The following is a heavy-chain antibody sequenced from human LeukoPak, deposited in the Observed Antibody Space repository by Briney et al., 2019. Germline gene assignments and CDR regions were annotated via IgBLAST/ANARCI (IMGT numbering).Heavy chain of an antibody. CDR3: GKELKRWAQTFEY. Sequence: GRSLRLSCAASVFTFSNYCMHWVRQAPGKGLEWVTFISYDGSNEYYADSVKGRFTISRDNSKNTLYLEMNSLRTEDTAVYYCGKELKRWAQTFEYWGQGTLVTVSS. CDR2: ISYDGSNE. CDR1: VFTFSNYC. V-gene: IGHV3-30*18. J-gene: IGHJ4*01.